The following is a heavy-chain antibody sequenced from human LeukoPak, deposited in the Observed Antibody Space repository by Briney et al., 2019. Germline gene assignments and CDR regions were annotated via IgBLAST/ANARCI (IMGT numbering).Heavy chain of an antibody. J-gene: IGHJ3*02. CDR1: GFTFSSYA. CDR3: AKEGPYYYGSGSSPDNAFDI. CDR2: ISGSGGST. D-gene: IGHD3-10*01. V-gene: IGHV3-23*01. Sequence: GGSLRLSCAASGFTFSSYAMSWVRQAPGKGLEWVSAISGSGGSTYDADSVKGRFTISRDNSKNTLYLQMNSLRAEDTAVYYCAKEGPYYYGSGSSPDNAFDIWGQGTMVTVSS.